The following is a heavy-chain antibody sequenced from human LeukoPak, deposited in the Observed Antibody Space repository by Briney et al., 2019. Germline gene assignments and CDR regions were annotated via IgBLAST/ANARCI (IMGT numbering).Heavy chain of an antibody. V-gene: IGHV4-4*07. CDR3: VGDVAEGQGWYFDL. CDR2: IYTSGIT. J-gene: IGHJ2*01. CDR1: GGSISSYY. Sequence: SETLSLTCTVSGGSISSYYWTWIRQPAGKGLEWIGRIYTSGITNYNSSLQSRITMSVDTSKNQFSLKLNSVTAADTAVYYCVGDVAEGQGWYFDLWGRGTMVTVSS. D-gene: IGHD6-13*01.